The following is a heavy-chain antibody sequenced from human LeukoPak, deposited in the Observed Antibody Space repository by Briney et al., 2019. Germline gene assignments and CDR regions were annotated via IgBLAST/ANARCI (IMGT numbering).Heavy chain of an antibody. CDR2: ISTYNGNT. J-gene: IGHJ6*02. V-gene: IGHV1-18*01. CDR1: GYTFSSYG. D-gene: IGHD2-21*01. CDR3: ARGSMGYYDYYGMDV. Sequence: ASVKVSCKASGYTFSSYGISWVRQAPGQGLEWIGWISTYNGNTKYAQNLQGRVTMTTDTSTSTAYMELRSLRSDDTAVYYRARGSMGYYDYYGMDVWGQGTTVTVSS.